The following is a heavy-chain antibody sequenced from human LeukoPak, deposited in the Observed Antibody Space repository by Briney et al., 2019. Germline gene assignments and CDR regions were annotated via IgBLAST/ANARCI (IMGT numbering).Heavy chain of an antibody. CDR2: IYYSGST. J-gene: IGHJ5*02. D-gene: IGHD1/OR15-1a*01. V-gene: IGHV4-59*01. CDR1: GGSISSYY. CDR3: ARARRWNTAVEGWWFDP. Sequence: SETLSLTCAVYGGSISSYYWSWIRQPPGKGLEWIGYIYYSGSTNYNPSLKSRVTISVDTSKNQFSLKLSSVTAADTAVYYCARARRWNTAVEGWWFDPWGQGSLVTVSS.